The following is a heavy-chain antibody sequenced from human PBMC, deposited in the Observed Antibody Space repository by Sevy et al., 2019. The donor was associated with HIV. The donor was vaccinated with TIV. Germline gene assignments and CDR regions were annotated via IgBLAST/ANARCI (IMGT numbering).Heavy chain of an antibody. CDR1: GGSFSGYY. D-gene: IGHD2-2*01. J-gene: IGHJ5*02. Sequence: SETLSLTCAVYGGSFSGYYWNWIRQTPGKGLEWIGEINHSGSTNYHPSLRSRVTISVDTSKNQFSLRLNSVTAADTAVYYCARAPPVVVVPGAPSWFDPWGQGTLVTVSS. CDR2: INHSGST. CDR3: ARAPPVVVVPGAPSWFDP. V-gene: IGHV4-34*01.